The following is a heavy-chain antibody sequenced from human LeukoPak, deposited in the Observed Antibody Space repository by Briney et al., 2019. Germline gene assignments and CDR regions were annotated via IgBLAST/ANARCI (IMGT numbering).Heavy chain of an antibody. J-gene: IGHJ6*02. D-gene: IGHD6-13*01. V-gene: IGHV4-34*01. CDR1: GGSFSGYY. CDR3: ASGGARIAAAGTYYYYGMDV. CDR2: INHSGST. Sequence: SETLSLTCAVYGGSFSGYYWSWIRQPPGKGLEWIGEINHSGSTNYNPSLKSRVTISVDKSKNQFSLTLSSVTAADTAVYYCASGGARIAAAGTYYYYGMDVWGQGTTVTVSS.